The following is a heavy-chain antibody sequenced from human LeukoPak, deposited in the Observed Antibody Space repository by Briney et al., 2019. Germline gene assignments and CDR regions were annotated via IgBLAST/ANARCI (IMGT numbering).Heavy chain of an antibody. CDR2: MSINSSYI. J-gene: IGHJ3*02. D-gene: IGHD6-13*01. V-gene: IGHV3-21*01. CDR1: GYTFSSYS. Sequence: GGSLRLSCAASGYTFSSYSMNWVREAPGQGLEWVSSMSINSSYIDYADSFQGRLTITRDNAKNKLYLHMNSLRSEHTSVDYCARYQHDAFDSWGQRTIVTDCS. CDR3: ARYQHDAFDS.